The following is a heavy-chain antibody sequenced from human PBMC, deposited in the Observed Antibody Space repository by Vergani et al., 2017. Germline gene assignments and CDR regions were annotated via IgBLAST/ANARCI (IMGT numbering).Heavy chain of an antibody. CDR1: GFNFSSHA. Sequence: EVQLLQSEGAVVQPGGSLRLSCVASGFNFSSHAMSWVRQGPGQGLEWVSSIKNTVDSTHYADYVKGRFTISRDNSKNTLYLQMNSLRVEDTAVYYCGRGSDNYNWGQGALVTVSS. J-gene: IGHJ4*02. V-gene: IGHV3-23*01. CDR3: GRGSDNYN. CDR2: IKNTVDST. D-gene: IGHD5-24*01.